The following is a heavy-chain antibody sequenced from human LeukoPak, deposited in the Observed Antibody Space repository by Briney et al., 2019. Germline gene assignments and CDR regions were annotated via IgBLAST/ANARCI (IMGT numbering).Heavy chain of an antibody. V-gene: IGHV3-74*01. J-gene: IGHJ4*02. CDR3: AKVGDYGDYALDY. CDR2: INTDGSGT. CDR1: GFTFSNYW. D-gene: IGHD4-17*01. Sequence: GGSLRLSCAASGFTFSNYWMHWVRQAPGKGLVWVSRINTDGSGTSYADSVKGRFTISRDNSKNTLYLQMDSLRAEDTAVYYCAKVGDYGDYALDYWGQGTLVTVSS.